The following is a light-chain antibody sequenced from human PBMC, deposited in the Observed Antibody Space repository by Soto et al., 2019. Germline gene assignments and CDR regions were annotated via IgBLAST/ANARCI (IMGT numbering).Light chain of an antibody. CDR2: DAS. V-gene: IGKV3-15*01. CDR1: QNIRSS. CDR3: QQFSSSAT. Sequence: EVVMTQSPASLSASPGERVTLSCRASQNIRSSLAWYQQRPGQAPRLLIYDASTRATGIPPRFSGSGSGTDFTLTISRLEPEDFATYFCQQFSSSATFGQGTKVDIK. J-gene: IGKJ1*01.